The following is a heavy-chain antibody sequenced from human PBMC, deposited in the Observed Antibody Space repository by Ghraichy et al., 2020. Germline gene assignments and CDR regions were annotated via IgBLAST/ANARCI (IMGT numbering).Heavy chain of an antibody. CDR1: GFTFSSYA. J-gene: IGHJ4*02. D-gene: IGHD3-10*01. CDR2: ISGSGGST. V-gene: IGHV3-23*01. CDR3: AKVGSMVRRPILDY. Sequence: GGSLRLSCAASGFTFSSYAMSWVRQAPGKGLEWVSAISGSGGSTYYADSVKGRFTISRDNSKNTLYLQMNSLRAEDTAVYYCAKVGSMVRRPILDYWGQGTLVTVSS.